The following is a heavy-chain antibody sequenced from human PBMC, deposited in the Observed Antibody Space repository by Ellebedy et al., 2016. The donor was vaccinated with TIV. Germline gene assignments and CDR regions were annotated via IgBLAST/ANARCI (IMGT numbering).Heavy chain of an antibody. V-gene: IGHV3-7*01. Sequence: GGSLRLSCAVSGVTFSSYWMSWVRQAPGKGLEWVANIKQDGSQNHYVDSVKGRFTISRDNAKTSLYLQINSLRAEDTAVYYCARDTSAYYYYGMDVWGQGTTVTVSS. J-gene: IGHJ6*02. CDR3: ARDTSAYYYYGMDV. CDR1: GVTFSSYW. D-gene: IGHD2-2*01. CDR2: IKQDGSQN.